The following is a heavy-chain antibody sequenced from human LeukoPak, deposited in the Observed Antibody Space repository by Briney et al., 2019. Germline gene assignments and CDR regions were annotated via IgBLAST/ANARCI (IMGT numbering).Heavy chain of an antibody. CDR2: IYYSGST. J-gene: IGHJ5*02. CDR3: ARGLRGYSYRMFDP. V-gene: IGHV4-59*08. Sequence: SETLPLTCTVSGGSISSYYWSWIRQPPGKGLEWIGYIYYSGSTNYNPSLKSRVTISVDTSKNQFSLKLSSVTAADTAVYYCARGLRGYSYRMFDPWGQGTLVTVSS. D-gene: IGHD5-18*01. CDR1: GGSISSYY.